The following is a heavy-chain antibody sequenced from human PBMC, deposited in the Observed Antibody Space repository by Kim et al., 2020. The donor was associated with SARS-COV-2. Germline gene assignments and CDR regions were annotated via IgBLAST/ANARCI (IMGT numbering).Heavy chain of an antibody. V-gene: IGHV3-9*01. J-gene: IGHJ6*02. CDR2: ISWNSGSI. CDR3: AKEISPYYYGSGSYYNVNYYYGMDV. D-gene: IGHD3-10*01. Sequence: GGSLRLSCAASGFTFDDYAMHWVRQAPGKGLEWVSGISWNSGSIGYADSVKGRFTISRDNAKNSLYLQMNSLRAEDTALYYCAKEISPYYYGSGSYYNVNYYYGMDVWGQGTSVTVSS. CDR1: GFTFDDYA.